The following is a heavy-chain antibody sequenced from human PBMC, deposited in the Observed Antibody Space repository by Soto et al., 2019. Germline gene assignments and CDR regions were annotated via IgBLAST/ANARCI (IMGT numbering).Heavy chain of an antibody. J-gene: IGHJ4*02. Sequence: QVQLLESCPGLVKPSQTLSLTCSVSRGSITSSGYYWSWIRQHPGQDLEWIGAIYNSGSTHYNPSLESPLSLLPDTSNHQFSLKLTAVTTAYTAVYYCARYKSDIEMPRLYYFDYWDQGTVVTVSS. V-gene: IGHV4-31*01. CDR3: ARYKSDIEMPRLYYFDY. CDR2: IYNSGST. D-gene: IGHD5-12*01. CDR1: RGSITSSGYY.